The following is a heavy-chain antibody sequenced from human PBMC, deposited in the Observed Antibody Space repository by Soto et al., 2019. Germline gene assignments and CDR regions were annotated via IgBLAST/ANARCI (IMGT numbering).Heavy chain of an antibody. D-gene: IGHD4-17*01. J-gene: IGHJ4*02. CDR3: ARENGDYVLDY. Sequence: PSETLSLTCTVSGGSISSYYWSWIRQPPGKGLEWIGYIYYSGNTNYNPSLKSRVTISVDTSKNQFSLKLSSVTAADTAVYYCARENGDYVLDYWGQGTLVTVSS. CDR1: GGSISSYY. V-gene: IGHV4-59*01. CDR2: IYYSGNT.